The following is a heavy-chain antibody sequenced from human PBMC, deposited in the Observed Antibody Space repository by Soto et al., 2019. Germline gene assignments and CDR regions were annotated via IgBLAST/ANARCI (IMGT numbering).Heavy chain of an antibody. Sequence: PSDTLSLTFTVSGYSINSDDYWGWIRQPPGNGLEWIESIYHGVSTFYNPSLRIRVTISIDTSKNQFSLRLTAVTAANTAMYYSARKAYYASGWINLFDXWGQGTLVTVS. CDR2: IYHGVST. V-gene: IGHV4-38-2*02. CDR1: GYSINSDDY. J-gene: IGHJ4*02. D-gene: IGHD3-10*01. CDR3: ARKAYYASGWINLFDX.